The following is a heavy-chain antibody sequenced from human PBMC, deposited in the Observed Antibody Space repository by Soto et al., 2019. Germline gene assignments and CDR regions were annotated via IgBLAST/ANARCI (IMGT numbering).Heavy chain of an antibody. CDR1: GYTFTSYD. CDR3: ARTTTVTTFYYYGMDV. V-gene: IGHV1-8*01. D-gene: IGHD4-4*01. CDR2: MNPNSGNT. Sequence: SVKVSCKASGYTFTSYDINWVRQATGQGLEWMGWMNPNSGNTGYAQKFQGRVTMTRNTSISTAYMELSSLRSEDTALYYCARTTTVTTFYYYGMDVWGQGTTVTIS. J-gene: IGHJ6*02.